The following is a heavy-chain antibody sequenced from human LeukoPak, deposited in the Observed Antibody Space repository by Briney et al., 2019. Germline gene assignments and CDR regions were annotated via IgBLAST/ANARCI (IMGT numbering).Heavy chain of an antibody. CDR3: AKDRYCSGGSCSYYGMDV. CDR1: GFTFSSYA. Sequence: GGSLRLSCAASGFTFSSYAMSWVRQAPGKGLEWVSAISGSGGSTYYADSVKGRFTISRDNSKNTLYLQMNSLRAEDTAVYYCAKDRYCSGGSCSYYGMDVWGQGTTVTVSS. V-gene: IGHV3-23*01. J-gene: IGHJ6*02. D-gene: IGHD2-15*01. CDR2: ISGSGGST.